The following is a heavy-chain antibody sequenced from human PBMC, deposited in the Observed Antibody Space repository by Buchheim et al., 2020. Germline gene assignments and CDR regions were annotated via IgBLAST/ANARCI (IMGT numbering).Heavy chain of an antibody. CDR1: GYSFPSSW. CDR2: IFPGDSDT. CDR3: ARLLESMQLAPPDV. Sequence: EVQLVQSGAEVRKPGESLKISCKDTGYSFPSSWIGWVRQMPGKGLEWMGIIFPGDSDTRYSPSFEGHVSISADRSINTAYPQWSSLKASDTGMYYCARLLESMQLAPPDVWGQGTT. V-gene: IGHV5-51*01. D-gene: IGHD6-6*01. J-gene: IGHJ6*02.